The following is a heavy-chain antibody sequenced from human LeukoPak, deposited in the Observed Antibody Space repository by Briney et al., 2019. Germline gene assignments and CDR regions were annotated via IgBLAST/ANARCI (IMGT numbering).Heavy chain of an antibody. CDR1: GFTFSSYA. D-gene: IGHD4-17*01. CDR2: ISGSGGST. CDR3: AKAGYGDYVGRYFGY. J-gene: IGHJ4*02. Sequence: GGSLRLSCAASGFTFSSYAMSWVRQAPGKGLEWVSAISGSGGSTYYADSVKGRFTISRDNSKNTLYLQMNSLRAEDTAVYYCAKAGYGDYVGRYFGYWGQGTLVTVSS. V-gene: IGHV3-23*01.